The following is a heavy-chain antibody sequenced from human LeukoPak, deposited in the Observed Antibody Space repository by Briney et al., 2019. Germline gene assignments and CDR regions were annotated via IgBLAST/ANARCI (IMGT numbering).Heavy chain of an antibody. CDR3: ARRYSSGWYGDY. Sequence: PSETLSLTCTVSGGSISSYYWSWIRQPPGKGLEWIGYIYYSGSTNYNPSLKSRVTISVDTSKNQFSLKLSSVTAADTAVYYCARRYSSGWYGDYWGQGTLVTVSS. J-gene: IGHJ4*02. V-gene: IGHV4-59*12. D-gene: IGHD6-19*01. CDR1: GGSISSYY. CDR2: IYYSGST.